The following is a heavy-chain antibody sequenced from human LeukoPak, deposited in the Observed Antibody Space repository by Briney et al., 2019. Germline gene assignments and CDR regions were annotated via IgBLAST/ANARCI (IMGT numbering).Heavy chain of an antibody. CDR1: GFTFSDYY. CDR2: ISSSGSTI. D-gene: IGHD6-13*01. J-gene: IGHJ4*02. V-gene: IGHV3-11*01. CDR3: ARDGQVGVIAAAGTSYDY. Sequence: GGSLRLSCAASGFTFSDYYMSWIRQAPGKGLEWVSYISSSGSTIYYADSVKGRFTISRDNAKNSLYLQMNSLRAEDTAVYYCARDGQVGVIAAAGTSYDYWGQGTLVTVSS.